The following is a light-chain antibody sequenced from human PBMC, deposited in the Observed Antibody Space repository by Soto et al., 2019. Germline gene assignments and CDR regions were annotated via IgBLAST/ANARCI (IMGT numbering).Light chain of an antibody. CDR3: QHSSSTSSYT. Sequence: DIQMTQSPSSLSASVGDRVTITCRASQSTSTFLNWYQQKPGKAPKVLIYAASSLQSGVPSRFSCSGSGTDFTLTISSLQPEDFATYYCQHSSSTSSYTFGQGTKVDIK. J-gene: IGKJ2*01. CDR1: QSTSTF. CDR2: AAS. V-gene: IGKV1-39*01.